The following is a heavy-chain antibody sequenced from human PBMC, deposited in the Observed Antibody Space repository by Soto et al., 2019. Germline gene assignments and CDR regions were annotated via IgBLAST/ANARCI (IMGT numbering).Heavy chain of an antibody. CDR3: ARVPYRSSSSCYSYFDS. V-gene: IGHV3-74*01. CDR2: ISSDGSST. D-gene: IGHD2-2*01. J-gene: IGHJ4*02. CDR1: GFTLSNYW. Sequence: GGSLRLSCAASGFTLSNYWMHWARQAPGKGLVWVSRISSDGSSTNYADSVKGRFTISRDNAKNTLHLQMNGLRAEDTAVYYCARVPYRSSSSCYSYFDSWGQGTLVTVSS.